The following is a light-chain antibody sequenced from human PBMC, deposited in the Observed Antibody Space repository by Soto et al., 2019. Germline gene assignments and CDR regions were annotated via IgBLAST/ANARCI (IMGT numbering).Light chain of an antibody. CDR1: QGIGTY. CDR3: QKYDHAPLT. CDR2: AAS. V-gene: IGKV1-27*01. J-gene: IGKJ4*01. Sequence: DIQMTQSPYSLSASVGDRVTITCRASQGIGTYLAWYQQRPGKVPKLLIYAASTLQSGVPSRFSGSGSGPDFTLTISSLQPEDVATYYCQKYDHAPLTFGGGTKVEIK.